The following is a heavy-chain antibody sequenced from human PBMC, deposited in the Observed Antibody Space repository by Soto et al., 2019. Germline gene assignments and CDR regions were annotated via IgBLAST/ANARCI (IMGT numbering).Heavy chain of an antibody. V-gene: IGHV3-23*01. J-gene: IGHJ6*03. CDR2: GGSGGSR. Sequence: DVQLLESGGGLVQWGGSLRLSCVTSGFTFSTYGMTWVRQAPGKGLEWVSYGGSGGSRYYAESVKGRFTISRDNSKNTLSMEMNGLRAEDTATYYCVKFRGRAYPYYYMDVWGKGTTVTVSS. CDR1: GFTFSTYG. CDR3: VKFRGRAYPYYYMDV. D-gene: IGHD3-10*01.